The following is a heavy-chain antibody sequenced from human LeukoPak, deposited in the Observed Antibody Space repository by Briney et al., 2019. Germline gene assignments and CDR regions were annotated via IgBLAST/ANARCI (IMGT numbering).Heavy chain of an antibody. CDR1: GFTFSSYA. J-gene: IGHJ5*02. V-gene: IGHV3-30*04. CDR3: ASSPPSGYSSGLNWFDP. Sequence: GRSLRLSCAASGFTFSSYAMHWVRQAPGKGLEWVAVISYDGSNKYYADSVKGRFTISRDNSKNTLYLQMNSLRAEDTAVYYCASSPPSGYSSGLNWFDPWGQGTLVTVSS. CDR2: ISYDGSNK. D-gene: IGHD6-19*01.